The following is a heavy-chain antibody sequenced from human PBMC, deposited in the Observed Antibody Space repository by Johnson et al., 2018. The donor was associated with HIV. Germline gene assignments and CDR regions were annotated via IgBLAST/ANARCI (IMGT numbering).Heavy chain of an antibody. J-gene: IGHJ3*02. CDR3: ARDQSEVDAFDI. Sequence: PGGSLRLSCAASGFTFSDYYMSWIRQAPGKGLEWVSYISSSGSTIYYADSVKGRFTISRDTAKNSLYLQMTSLRAEDTAVYYCARDQSEVDAFDIWGQGTMVTVSS. CDR1: GFTFSDYY. V-gene: IGHV3-11*04. CDR2: ISSSGSTI.